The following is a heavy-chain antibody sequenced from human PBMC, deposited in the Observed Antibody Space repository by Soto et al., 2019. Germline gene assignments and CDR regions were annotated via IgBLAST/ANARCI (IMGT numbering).Heavy chain of an antibody. CDR2: ISYDGSNK. V-gene: IGHV3-30-3*01. CDR1: GFTFSSYA. Sequence: QVQLVESGGGVVQPGRSLRLSCAASGFTFSSYAMHWVRQAPGKGLGWVAVISYDGSNKYYADSVKGRFTISRDNSKNTLYLQMNSLRAEDTAVYYCARDRGHSSSSVPPFDYWGQGTLVTVSS. CDR3: ARDRGHSSSSVPPFDY. D-gene: IGHD6-6*01. J-gene: IGHJ4*02.